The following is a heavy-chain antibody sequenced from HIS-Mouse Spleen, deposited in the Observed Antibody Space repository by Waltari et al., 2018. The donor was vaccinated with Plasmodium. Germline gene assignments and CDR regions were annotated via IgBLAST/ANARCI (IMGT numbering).Heavy chain of an antibody. CDR1: GGSFSGYY. Sequence: QVQLQQWGAGLLKPSETLSLTCAVYGGSFSGYYWSWIRQPPGKGLEWIGEINHSGSTNYNPSLKGRVTISVYTSKNQFSRKLSSVTAADTAVYYGARGPGYSSGWYYFDYWGQGTLVTVSS. D-gene: IGHD6-19*01. CDR2: INHSGST. J-gene: IGHJ4*02. V-gene: IGHV4-34*01. CDR3: ARGPGYSSGWYYFDY.